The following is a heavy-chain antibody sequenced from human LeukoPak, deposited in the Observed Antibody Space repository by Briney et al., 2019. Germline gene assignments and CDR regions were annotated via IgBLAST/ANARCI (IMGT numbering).Heavy chain of an antibody. CDR1: WYSFTSYW. CDR3: ARLAEGISWTFDY. Sequence: GEALQIFCYGSWYSFTSYWVGWGRPKPGEGVGGIGVIYPPDSDTRYSPSFQAQVTISADTSISTAYLQWSGLKASDTAMYYCARLAEGISWTFDYWGQGTLVTVSS. D-gene: IGHD6-13*01. J-gene: IGHJ4*02. V-gene: IGHV5-51*01. CDR2: IYPPDSDT.